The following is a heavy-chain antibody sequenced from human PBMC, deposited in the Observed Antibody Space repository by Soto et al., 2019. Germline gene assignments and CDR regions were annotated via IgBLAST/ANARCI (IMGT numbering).Heavy chain of an antibody. D-gene: IGHD2-2*01. Sequence: GASVKVSCKASGGTFSSYAISWVRQAPGQGLEWMGGIIPIFGTANYAQKFQGRVTITADESTSTAYMELSSLRFEDTAVYYCARDSPPGYCSSTSCYAGAFDIWGQGTMVTVSS. CDR1: GGTFSSYA. CDR2: IIPIFGTA. V-gene: IGHV1-69*13. J-gene: IGHJ3*02. CDR3: ARDSPPGYCSSTSCYAGAFDI.